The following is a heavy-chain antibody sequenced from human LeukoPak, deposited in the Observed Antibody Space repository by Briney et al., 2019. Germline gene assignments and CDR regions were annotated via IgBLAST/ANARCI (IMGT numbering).Heavy chain of an antibody. CDR1: GFTFSSYS. CDR3: ANHLACGSTSCPSFDD. V-gene: IGHV3-48*01. D-gene: IGHD2-2*01. Sequence: GGSLRLSCAASGFTFSSYSMNWVRQAPGKGLEWVSYISSSSSTIYYADSVKGRFIISRDNAKNSLYLQMNSLRADDTAVYYCANHLACGSTSCPSFDDWGQGTLVTVSS. CDR2: ISSSSSTI. J-gene: IGHJ4*02.